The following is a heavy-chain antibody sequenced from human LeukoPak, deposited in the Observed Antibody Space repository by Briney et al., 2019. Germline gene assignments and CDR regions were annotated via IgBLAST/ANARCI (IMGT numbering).Heavy chain of an antibody. CDR2: ILSDGSKE. J-gene: IGHJ4*02. D-gene: IGHD3-22*01. CDR1: GLIVSSNY. V-gene: IGHV3-33*08. Sequence: GGSLRLSCAASGLIVSSNYMSWVRQAPGKGLEWVAVILSDGSKEFYTDSVKGRFTISRDNSKNTLYLQMNSLRAEDTAVYYCVRDDDRPDNGLDYWGQGTLVTVSS. CDR3: VRDDDRPDNGLDY.